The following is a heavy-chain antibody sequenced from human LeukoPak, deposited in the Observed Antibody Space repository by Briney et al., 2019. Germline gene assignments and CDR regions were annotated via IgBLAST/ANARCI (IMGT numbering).Heavy chain of an antibody. J-gene: IGHJ6*03. CDR2: INHSGST. Sequence: SETLSLTCAVYGGSFSGYYWSWIRQPPGKGLEWIGEINHSGSTNYNPSLKSRVTISVDTSKNQFSLKLSSVTAADTAVYYCARLGYYDFWSGYNYYYYMDVWGKGTTVTVSS. V-gene: IGHV4-34*01. D-gene: IGHD3-3*01. CDR3: ARLGYYDFWSGYNYYYYMDV. CDR1: GGSFSGYY.